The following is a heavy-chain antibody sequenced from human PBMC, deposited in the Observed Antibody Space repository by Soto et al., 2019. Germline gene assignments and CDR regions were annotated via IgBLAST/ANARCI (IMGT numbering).Heavy chain of an antibody. J-gene: IGHJ4*02. D-gene: IGHD4-17*01. CDR1: GYTFTSYG. CDR3: ATMPRHDYDFDY. CDR2: ISAYNGNT. Sequence: ASVQVSCKASGYTFTSYGISWGRQAPGQGLELMGWISAYNGNTNYAQKLQGRGTMTTDTSTSTADMELRSLRSDDTAVYYCATMPRHDYDFDYWGQGTLVTVSS. V-gene: IGHV1-18*04.